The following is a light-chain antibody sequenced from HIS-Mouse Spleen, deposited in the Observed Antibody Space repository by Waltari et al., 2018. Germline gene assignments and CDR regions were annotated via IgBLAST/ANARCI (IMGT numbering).Light chain of an antibody. CDR3: SSYTSSSTWV. J-gene: IGLJ3*02. CDR1: TSDVGGYNY. V-gene: IGLV2-14*03. CDR2: DVS. Sequence: HSALTQPASVSGSPGQSITISCTGPTSDVGGYNYVPWYQQHPGKAPKLMIYDVSNRPSGVSNRFSGSKSGNTASLTISGLQAEDEADYYCSSYTSSSTWVFGGGTKLTVL.